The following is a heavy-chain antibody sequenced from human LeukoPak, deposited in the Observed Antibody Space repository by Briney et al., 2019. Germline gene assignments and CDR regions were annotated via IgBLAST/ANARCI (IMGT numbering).Heavy chain of an antibody. CDR3: ARLPLSSSVTQLQQWLVPNLNYYYGMDV. CDR2: IYYSGST. D-gene: IGHD6-19*01. V-gene: IGHV4-59*08. Sequence: SETLSFTCTVSGGSISSYYWSWIRQPPGKGLEWIGYIYYSGSTNYNPSLKSRVTISVDTSKNQFSLKLSSVTAADTVVYYCARLPLSSSVTQLQQWLVPNLNYYYGMDVWGQGTTVTVSS. CDR1: GGSISSYY. J-gene: IGHJ6*02.